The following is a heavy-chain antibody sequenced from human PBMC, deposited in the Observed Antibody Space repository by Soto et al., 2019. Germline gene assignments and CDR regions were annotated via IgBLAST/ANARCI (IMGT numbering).Heavy chain of an antibody. V-gene: IGHV1-46*01. D-gene: IGHD3-22*01. CDR2: INPSNDVT. CDR1: GYTFISYY. Sequence: QVQLVQSGAEVKKPGAAVKVSCKASGYTFISYYIHWVRQAPGQGLEWMGVINPSNDVTNYAQKFRGRVTMTRDTSTSTVYMDLSSLRSEDTAVYYCARDLDTSGFCFHWGQGTLVTVSS. CDR3: ARDLDTSGFCFH. J-gene: IGHJ4*02.